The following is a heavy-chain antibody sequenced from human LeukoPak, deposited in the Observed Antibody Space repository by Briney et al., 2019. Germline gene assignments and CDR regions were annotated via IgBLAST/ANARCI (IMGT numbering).Heavy chain of an antibody. CDR3: VRGISSWLVDNFDY. D-gene: IGHD6-13*01. CDR2: ITTNGDST. V-gene: IGHV3-64D*06. J-gene: IGHJ4*02. CDR1: GFIFITYA. Sequence: GGSLRLSCSASGFIFITYAMHWVRQPPGKGLEYVSGITTNGDSTFYADSVKGRFTISRDNSKNTLYLQMSSLRPEDTAVYYCVRGISSWLVDNFDYWGQGTLVTVSS.